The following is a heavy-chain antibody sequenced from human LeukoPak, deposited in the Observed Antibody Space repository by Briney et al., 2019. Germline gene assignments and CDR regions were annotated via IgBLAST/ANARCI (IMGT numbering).Heavy chain of an antibody. D-gene: IGHD5-12*01. V-gene: IGHV1-2*04. CDR1: GYTFTGYY. CDR2: INPNSGGT. CDR3: ARDLSASGYSGYDPLDY. Sequence: ASVKVSCEASGYTFTGYYMHWVRQAPGQGLGWMGWINPNSGGTNYAQQFQGWVTMTRDTSISTAYMELSRLRSDDTAVYYCARDLSASGYSGYDPLDYWGQGTLVTVSS. J-gene: IGHJ4*02.